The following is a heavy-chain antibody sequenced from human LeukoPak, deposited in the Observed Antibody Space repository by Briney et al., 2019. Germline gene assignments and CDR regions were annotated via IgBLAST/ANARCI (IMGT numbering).Heavy chain of an antibody. D-gene: IGHD3-10*01. CDR2: IYYSGST. V-gene: IGHV4-4*02. J-gene: IGHJ6*02. Sequence: PSGTLSLTCAVSGDSISSSNWWSWVRQPPGKGLEWIGSIYYSGSTYYNPSLKSRVTISVDTSKNQFSLKLSSVTAADTAVYYCARVEGAYYGSSMDVWGQGTTVTVSS. CDR3: ARVEGAYYGSSMDV. CDR1: GDSISSSNW.